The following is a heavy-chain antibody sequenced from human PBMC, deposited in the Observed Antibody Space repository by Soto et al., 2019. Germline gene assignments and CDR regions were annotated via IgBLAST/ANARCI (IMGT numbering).Heavy chain of an antibody. D-gene: IGHD2-2*01. Sequence: EVQLLESGGHFVHPGGSLRLSCAASGFTFSDYAMIWIRQVPGKGLQWVSGLYGSGRGIHYAESVKGRFTISRDNSAYAVYLQMNNLRVEDSAIYYCARDLTGYAMDVWGQGTTVTVSS. CDR2: LYGSGRGI. V-gene: IGHV3-23*01. CDR1: GFTFSDYA. J-gene: IGHJ6*02. CDR3: ARDLTGYAMDV.